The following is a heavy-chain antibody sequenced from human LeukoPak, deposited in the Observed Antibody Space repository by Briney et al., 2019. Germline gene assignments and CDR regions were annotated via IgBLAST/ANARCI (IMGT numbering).Heavy chain of an antibody. CDR2: ISHDGII. D-gene: IGHD5-24*01. J-gene: IGHJ4*02. Sequence: GGSLRLSCKTAESTSRTYGSTWSGVPPGRGLVWVSRISHDGIISYADSVKGRFTISRDNAKNTLILQMNSLRVEDTAVYYCARDWVYKIDYWGRGTLVTVSS. CDR1: ESTSRTYG. CDR3: ARDWVYKIDY. V-gene: IGHV3-74*01.